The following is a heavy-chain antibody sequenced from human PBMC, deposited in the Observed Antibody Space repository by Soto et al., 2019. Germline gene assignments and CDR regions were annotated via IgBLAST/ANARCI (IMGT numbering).Heavy chain of an antibody. J-gene: IGHJ6*02. D-gene: IGHD3-10*01. CDR1: GFTFSIYG. Sequence: GGSLRLCCAAAGFTFSIYGMHWVRQAPGMGLERGAVRWYDGRNKYYGDSGEGRVTISRDNSKNTLFLQMDSLRAEDTAVYYYPRPFMVLNPSLNYYYRLDVSAQGTPVTVSS. CDR2: RWYDGRNK. CDR3: PRPFMVLNPSLNYYYRLDV. V-gene: IGHV3-33*01.